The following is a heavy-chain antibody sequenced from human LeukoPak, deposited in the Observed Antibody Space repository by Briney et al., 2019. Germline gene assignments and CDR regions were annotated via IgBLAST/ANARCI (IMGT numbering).Heavy chain of an antibody. CDR2: ISAYNGNT. CDR1: GYTFTSYG. CDR3: ARTPDCSSTSCYFSFDY. D-gene: IGHD2-2*01. V-gene: IGHV1-18*01. Sequence: ASVKVSCKASGYTFTSYGISWVRQAPGQGLEWMGWISAYNGNTNYAQKLQGRVTMTTDTSTSTAYMELRSLRSDDTAVYYCARTPDCSSTSCYFSFDYWGQGTLVTVS. J-gene: IGHJ4*02.